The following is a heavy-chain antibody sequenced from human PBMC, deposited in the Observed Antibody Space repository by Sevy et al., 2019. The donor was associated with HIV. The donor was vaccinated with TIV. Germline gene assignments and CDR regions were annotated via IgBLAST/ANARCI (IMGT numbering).Heavy chain of an antibody. J-gene: IGHJ4*01. Sequence: GESLKISCAASGFPFSAYTMNWVRQAPGKGLEWVSSISSNGDYIYYADSLKGRFTISRDNAKNTLHLQMNSLRAEDTAVYYCARDLEFYDHGDYGPAFMPDFWGHGTLVTVSS. D-gene: IGHD4-17*01. CDR1: GFPFSAYT. V-gene: IGHV3-21*01. CDR2: ISSNGDYI. CDR3: ARDLEFYDHGDYGPAFMPDF.